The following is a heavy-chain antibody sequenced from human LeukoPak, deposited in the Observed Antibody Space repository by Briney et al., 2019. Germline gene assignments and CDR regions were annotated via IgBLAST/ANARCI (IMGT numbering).Heavy chain of an antibody. CDR1: GLTFDDYG. J-gene: IGHJ4*02. Sequence: PGGSLRLSCAASGLTFDDYGMTWVRQVPGKGLEWVSGINWNGGSTGYGDSVKGRFTISRDNAKNSLYLQMNSLRAEDTALYHCARGSGYSYGSPFDYWGQGTLVTVSS. CDR2: INWNGGST. D-gene: IGHD5-18*01. CDR3: ARGSGYSYGSPFDY. V-gene: IGHV3-20*01.